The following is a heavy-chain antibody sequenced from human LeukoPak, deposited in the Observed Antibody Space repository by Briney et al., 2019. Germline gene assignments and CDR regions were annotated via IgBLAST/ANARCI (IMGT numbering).Heavy chain of an antibody. V-gene: IGHV3-21*01. CDR1: GFTFSGYV. Sequence: SGGSLRLSCAASGFTFSGYVMTWVRQAPGKGLECVSSITFSSSHIYYADSVKGRFTISRDNTKDSLYLQMNSLRAEDTAIYYCARGPQFSGPGWFDPWGQGTLVTVSS. CDR2: ITFSSSHI. J-gene: IGHJ5*02. CDR3: ARGPQFSGPGWFDP. D-gene: IGHD3-10*01.